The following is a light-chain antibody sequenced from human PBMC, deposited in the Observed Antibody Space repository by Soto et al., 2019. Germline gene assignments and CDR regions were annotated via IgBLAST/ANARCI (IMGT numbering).Light chain of an antibody. Sequence: ETRMTQSAATLSVSPGERATLSCGASQTVTSNLAWYQQKPGQAPRLLIYGASTRASGIPARFSGRESATEFNLTISSLQSEDFGVYYCQQYNNWPRATFGGGTKVDI. J-gene: IGKJ4*01. CDR3: QQYNNWPRAT. V-gene: IGKV3-15*01. CDR2: GAS. CDR1: QTVTSN.